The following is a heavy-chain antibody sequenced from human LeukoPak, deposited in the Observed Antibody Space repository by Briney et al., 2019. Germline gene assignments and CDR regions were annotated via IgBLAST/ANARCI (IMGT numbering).Heavy chain of an antibody. CDR2: IIPISGTA. D-gene: IGHD5-12*01. J-gene: IGHJ6*03. CDR1: GGTFSSYA. Sequence: SSVKVSCKASGGTFSSYAISWVRQAPGQGLEWMGGIIPISGTANYAQKFQGRVTITTDESTSTAYMELSSLRSEDTAVYYCARSGYDYVEYYYYYMDVWGKGTTVTVSS. CDR3: ARSGYDYVEYYYYYMDV. V-gene: IGHV1-69*05.